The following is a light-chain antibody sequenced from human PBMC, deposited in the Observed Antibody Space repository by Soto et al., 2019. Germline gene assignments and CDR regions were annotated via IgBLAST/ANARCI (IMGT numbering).Light chain of an antibody. Sequence: QSVLTQPPSASGTPGQRVTISCSGSSSNIVSNYVYWYQQLPGTAPKLLIYRNNQRPSGVPDRFSGSKSGTSASLAISGLRSEDEADYCCAAWDDSLSGNWVFGGGSKVTVL. CDR3: AAWDDSLSGNWV. CDR1: SSNIVSNY. V-gene: IGLV1-47*01. J-gene: IGLJ3*02. CDR2: RNN.